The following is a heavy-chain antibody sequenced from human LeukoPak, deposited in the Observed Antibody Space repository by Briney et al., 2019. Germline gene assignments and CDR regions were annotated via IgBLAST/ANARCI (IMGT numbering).Heavy chain of an antibody. CDR2: IYHSGNT. CDR1: GDSISSGDYA. D-gene: IGHD3-10*01. Sequence: ESSETLSLTCAVSGDSISSGDYAWRWIRQPPGKGLEWIEYIYHSGNTYYNPSLKSRVTISVDRSKNQFPLKLSSVTAADTAVYYCARLSWFGELTPYFDYWGQGTLVTVSS. CDR3: ARLSWFGELTPYFDY. V-gene: IGHV4-30-2*01. J-gene: IGHJ4*02.